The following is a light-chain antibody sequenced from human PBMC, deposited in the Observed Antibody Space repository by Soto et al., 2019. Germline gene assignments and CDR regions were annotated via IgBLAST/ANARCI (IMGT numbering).Light chain of an antibody. Sequence: QSARTQPASVSGSPGQSITISCTGTSSDVGSYNYVSWYQQYPGKAPKLMIYDDSNRPSGVSYRFSGSKSGNTASLTISGLQAEDEADYYCSSYTTSSTHVVFGGGTKVTVL. J-gene: IGLJ2*01. CDR2: DDS. V-gene: IGLV2-14*01. CDR1: SSDVGSYNY. CDR3: SSYTTSSTHVV.